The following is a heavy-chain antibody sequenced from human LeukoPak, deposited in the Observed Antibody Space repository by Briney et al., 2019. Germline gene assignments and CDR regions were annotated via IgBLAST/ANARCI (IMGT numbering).Heavy chain of an antibody. D-gene: IGHD3-9*01. J-gene: IGHJ4*02. V-gene: IGHV3-23*01. Sequence: GGSLRLSCAASGFTFSSYAMSWVRQAPGKGLGWVSAISGSGGSTYYADSVKGRFTISRDNSKNTLYLQMNSLRAEDTAVYYCAKFSPTVLRYFDWLPTRGYYFDYWGQGTLVTVSS. CDR1: GFTFSSYA. CDR2: ISGSGGST. CDR3: AKFSPTVLRYFDWLPTRGYYFDY.